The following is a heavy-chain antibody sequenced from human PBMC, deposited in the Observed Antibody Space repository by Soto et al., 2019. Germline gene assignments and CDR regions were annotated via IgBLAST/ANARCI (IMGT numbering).Heavy chain of an antibody. V-gene: IGHV4-39*01. D-gene: IGHD3-22*01. CDR2: IYYSGST. CDR1: GGSISSSSYY. CDR3: ARQSRRLLPNWFDP. Sequence: KPSETLSLTCTVSGGSISSSSYYWGWIRQPPGKGLEWIGSIYYSGSTYYNPSLKSRVTISVDTSKNQFSLKLSSVTAADTAVYYCARQSRRLLPNWFDPWGQGTLVTVSS. J-gene: IGHJ5*02.